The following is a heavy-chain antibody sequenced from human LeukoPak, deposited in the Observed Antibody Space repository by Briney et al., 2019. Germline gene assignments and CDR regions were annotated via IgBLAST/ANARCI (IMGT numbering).Heavy chain of an antibody. CDR1: GFTFSSYW. D-gene: IGHD5-12*01. CDR3: AREGRVSGYDFDC. CDR2: INSDGSSI. J-gene: IGHJ4*02. V-gene: IGHV3-74*03. Sequence: GGSLRLSCAASGFTFSSYWMHWVRQAPGTGLVWVLRINSDGSSITYADSVKGRFTISRDNAKNTLYLQMNSLRVEDTAVYYCAREGRVSGYDFDCWGQGTLVTVSS.